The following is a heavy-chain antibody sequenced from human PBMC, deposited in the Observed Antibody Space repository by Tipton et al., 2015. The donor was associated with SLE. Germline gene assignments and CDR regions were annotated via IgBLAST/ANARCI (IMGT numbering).Heavy chain of an antibody. J-gene: IGHJ5*02. CDR3: ARGPPFMEWERNWFDP. V-gene: IGHV4-59*01. Sequence: TLSLTCKVSGYSIRNGYYWTWIRQPPGKRLEWIAYIYHSGITNYNPSLQSRVTISVDRSKNQFSLKLTSVTTADTAVYYCARGPPFMEWERNWFDPWGQGTQVTVSS. CDR1: GYSIRNGYY. CDR2: IYHSGIT. D-gene: IGHD3-3*02.